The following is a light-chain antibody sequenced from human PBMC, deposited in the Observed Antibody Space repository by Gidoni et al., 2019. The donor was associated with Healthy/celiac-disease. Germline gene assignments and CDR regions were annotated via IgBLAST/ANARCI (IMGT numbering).Light chain of an antibody. V-gene: IGLV3-1*01. CDR3: QAWDSSTASYV. CDR1: KLWDKY. J-gene: IGLJ1*01. CDR2: QDS. Sequence: SYELTQPPSVSVSPGQTASITCSGDKLWDKYACWYQQKPGQSPVLVIYQDSKRPSGNPERFSGSNSGNTATLTISGTQAMDEADYYCQAWDSSTASYVFGTGTKVTVL.